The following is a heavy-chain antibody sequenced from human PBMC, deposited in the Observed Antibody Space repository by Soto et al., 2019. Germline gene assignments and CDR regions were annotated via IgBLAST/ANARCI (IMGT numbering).Heavy chain of an antibody. V-gene: IGHV3-23*01. J-gene: IGHJ4*02. D-gene: IGHD2-21*02. CDR2: IMKSGDSA. Sequence: LESGGALVQPGGSLRLSCAASGFTFSNYAMTWVRQTPGKGLERVATIMKSGDSAHHADSVGGRFTVSRDNSINVLYLQMNALRAEDTARYFCARESGGDWGYFDFWGQGSQVTVSS. CDR1: GFTFSNYA. CDR3: ARESGGDWGYFDF.